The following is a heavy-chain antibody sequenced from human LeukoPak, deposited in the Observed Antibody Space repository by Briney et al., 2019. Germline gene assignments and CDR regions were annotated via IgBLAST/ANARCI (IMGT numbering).Heavy chain of an antibody. CDR2: IYYSGTT. J-gene: IGHJ4*02. CDR1: GGSVSSSSYY. V-gene: IGHV4-39*01. CDR3: SRRYGSGRRHFDY. Sequence: SETLSLTCAVSGGSVSSSSYYWAWIRQPPGKGLEWIGSIYYSGTTYYNPSLRSRVTLFVDMSKNQFSLNLSSVTAADTPVYYWSRRYGSGRRHFDYWGQGTLVTVSS. D-gene: IGHD3-10*01.